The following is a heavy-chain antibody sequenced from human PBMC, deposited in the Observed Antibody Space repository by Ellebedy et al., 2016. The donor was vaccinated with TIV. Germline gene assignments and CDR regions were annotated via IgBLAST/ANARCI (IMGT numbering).Heavy chain of an antibody. CDR2: KRFDGRTE. CDR3: TRETNPPPGALAGTGFDC. V-gene: IGHV3-30*02. CDR1: GFSLSTHG. Sequence: GESLKISCGASGFSLSTHGMHWVRQAPGKGLEWVAFKRFDGRTEYNGDSVKGRFIISRDLSKNTLYLQMTRLRSDDTGIYFCTRETNPPPGALAGTGFDCWGQGTLVIVSS. J-gene: IGHJ4*02. D-gene: IGHD6-19*01.